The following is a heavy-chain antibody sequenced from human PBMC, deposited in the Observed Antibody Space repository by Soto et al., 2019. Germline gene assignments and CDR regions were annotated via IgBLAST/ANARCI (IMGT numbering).Heavy chain of an antibody. V-gene: IGHV4-31*03. CDR2: IYYSGNT. D-gene: IGHD3-22*01. CDR1: GGSISSGGYY. CDR3: ARGTYRFYYDSGGYYDYCQH. J-gene: IGHJ1*01. Sequence: PSETLSLTCTVSGGSISSGGYYWSWFRQHPGKGLEWIGYIYYSGNTYYNPSLKSRVTISVDTSKNQFSLKLSSVTAADTAVYYCARGTYRFYYDSGGYYDYCQHWGQGTLVTVAS.